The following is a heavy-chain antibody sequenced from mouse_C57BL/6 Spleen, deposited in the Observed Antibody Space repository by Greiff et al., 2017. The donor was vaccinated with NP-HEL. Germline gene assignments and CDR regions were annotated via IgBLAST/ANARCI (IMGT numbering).Heavy chain of an antibody. J-gene: IGHJ1*03. V-gene: IGHV5-16*01. D-gene: IGHD1-1*01. CDR2: INYDGSST. CDR3: ARAYYGSSFWYFDV. CDR1: GFTFSDYY. Sequence: EVQLVESEGGLVQPGSSMKLSCTASGFTFSDYYMAWVRQVPEKGLEWVANINYDGSSTYYLDSLKSRFIISRDNAKNMLYLQMSSLKSEDTATYYCARAYYGSSFWYFDVWGTGTTVTVSS.